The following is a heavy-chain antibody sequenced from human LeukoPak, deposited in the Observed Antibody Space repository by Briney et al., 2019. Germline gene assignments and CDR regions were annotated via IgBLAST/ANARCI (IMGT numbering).Heavy chain of an antibody. D-gene: IGHD5-18*01. CDR3: GSGYSYGYDY. CDR1: GGSISSYY. Sequence: SETLSLTCTVSGGSISSYYWSWIRQPPGKGLEWIGYICYSGSTNYNPSLKSRVTISVDTSKNQFSLKLSSVTAADTAVYYCGSGYSYGYDYWGQGTLVTVSS. V-gene: IGHV4-59*12. J-gene: IGHJ4*02. CDR2: ICYSGST.